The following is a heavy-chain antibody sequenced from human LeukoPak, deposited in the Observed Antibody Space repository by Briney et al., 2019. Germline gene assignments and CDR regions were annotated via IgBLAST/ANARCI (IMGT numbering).Heavy chain of an antibody. J-gene: IGHJ4*02. D-gene: IGHD4-17*01. CDR1: GFIFSSYA. Sequence: GGSLRLSCAASGFIFSSYAMSWVRQAPGKGLEWVSTISGGGDYTFYADSVKGRFTVSRDNSKNTLFVQMNSLRADDTAVYYCGEGASNYGYPKGHWGQGTLVSVTS. V-gene: IGHV3-23*01. CDR2: ISGGGDYT. CDR3: GEGASNYGYPKGH.